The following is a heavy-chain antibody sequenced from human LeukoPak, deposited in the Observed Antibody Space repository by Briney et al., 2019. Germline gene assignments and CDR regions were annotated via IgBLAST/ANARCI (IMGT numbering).Heavy chain of an antibody. CDR2: NYYSGST. CDR1: GGSISSYY. V-gene: IGHV4-59*01. Sequence: SETLSLTCTVSGGSISSYYWSWIRQPPGKGLEWIGYNYYSGSTNYNPSLKSRVTISVDTSKNQFSLKLSSVTAADTAVYYCARVGSYDYVWGSYRLDYFDYWGQGTLVTVSS. J-gene: IGHJ4*02. CDR3: ARVGSYDYVWGSYRLDYFDY. D-gene: IGHD3-16*02.